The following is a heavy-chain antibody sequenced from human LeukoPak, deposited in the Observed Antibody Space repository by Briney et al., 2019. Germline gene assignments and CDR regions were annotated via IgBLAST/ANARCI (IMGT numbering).Heavy chain of an antibody. Sequence: ASVTVSFKASGYTFTVYYMHWVRQAPGQGLEWMGWINPNSGGTNYAQKFQGRVTMTRDTSISTAYMELSRLRSDDTAVYYCARVPSAAVARIYDYWGQGTLVTVSS. V-gene: IGHV1-2*02. J-gene: IGHJ4*02. CDR2: INPNSGGT. CDR3: ARVPSAAVARIYDY. CDR1: GYTFTVYY. D-gene: IGHD6-19*01.